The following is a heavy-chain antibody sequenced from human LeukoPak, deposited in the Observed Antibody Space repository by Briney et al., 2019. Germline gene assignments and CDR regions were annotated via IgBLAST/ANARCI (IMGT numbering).Heavy chain of an antibody. Sequence: GGSLRLSCAASGFTFSSYWMSWVRQAPGKGLEWVSVIYSGGSTYYADSVKGRFTISRDNSKNTLYLQMNSLRAEDTAVYYCARGPVVVPRPYYMDVWGKGTTVTVSS. CDR3: ARGPVVVPRPYYMDV. V-gene: IGHV3-53*01. D-gene: IGHD2-2*01. CDR2: IYSGGST. CDR1: GFTFSSYW. J-gene: IGHJ6*03.